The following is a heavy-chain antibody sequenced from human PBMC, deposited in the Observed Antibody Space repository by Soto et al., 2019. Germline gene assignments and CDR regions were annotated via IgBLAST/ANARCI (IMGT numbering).Heavy chain of an antibody. CDR3: ARKVGSGSYPNLNWFDP. J-gene: IGHJ5*02. Sequence: ASVKVSCKASGYTFTSYYMHGVRQAPGQVLEWMGIINPSGGSTSYAQKFQGRVTMTRDASTSTVYMELSSLRSEDTAVYYCARKVGSGSYPNLNWFDPWGQGTLVTVSS. CDR2: INPSGGST. D-gene: IGHD3-10*01. CDR1: GYTFTSYY. V-gene: IGHV1-46*01.